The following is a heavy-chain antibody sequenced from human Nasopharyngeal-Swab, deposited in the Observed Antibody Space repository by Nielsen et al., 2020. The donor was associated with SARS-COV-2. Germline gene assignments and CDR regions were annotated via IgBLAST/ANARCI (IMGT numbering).Heavy chain of an antibody. D-gene: IGHD1-26*01. V-gene: IGHV3-74*03. CDR2: IYNDGSVT. J-gene: IGHJ3*02. CDR1: GFTFSSYW. CDR3: ARADLLLGGSLDI. Sequence: GGSLRLSCAASGFTFSSYWMYWVRQDPGKGLVLVSRIYNDGSVTTYADSAKGRFTISRDNAKNTVYLQMNSLRAEDTAVYYCARADLLLGGSLDIWGQGTTVTVSS.